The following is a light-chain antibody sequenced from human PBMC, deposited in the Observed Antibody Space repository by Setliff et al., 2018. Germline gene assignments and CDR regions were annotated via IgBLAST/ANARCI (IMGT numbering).Light chain of an antibody. CDR1: QSVSRY. CDR3: QQRSSWPSIT. V-gene: IGKV3-11*01. Sequence: ETVLTQSPATLSLSPGERATLSCRASQSVSRYLAWYQQKPGQAPRLLIYDASNRATGIPARFSGSGSGTDFTLTISSLEPEDFAVYYCQQRSSWPSITFGQGTRLEIK. CDR2: DAS. J-gene: IGKJ5*01.